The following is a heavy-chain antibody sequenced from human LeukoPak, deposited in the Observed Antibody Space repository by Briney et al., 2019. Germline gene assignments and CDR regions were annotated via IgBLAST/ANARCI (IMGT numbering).Heavy chain of an antibody. V-gene: IGHV3-7*01. J-gene: IGHJ5*02. CDR3: ARGKTSQNIVTRKTYNWFDP. CDR1: GFTFSSDW. Sequence: GGSLRLSCAASGFTFSSDWMSWVRQAPGKGLEWVANIKQDGSEKYYVDSVKGRFTISRDNAKNSLYLQMKSLRAEDTAVYYCARGKTSQNIVTRKTYNWFDPWGQGTLVTVSS. CDR2: IKQDGSEK. D-gene: IGHD2/OR15-2a*01.